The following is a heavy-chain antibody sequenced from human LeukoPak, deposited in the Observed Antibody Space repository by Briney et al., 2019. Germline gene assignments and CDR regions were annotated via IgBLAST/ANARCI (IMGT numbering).Heavy chain of an antibody. CDR2: IYHSGST. CDR3: AREPKWGDASDI. J-gene: IGHJ3*02. Sequence: SETLSLTCGVSGYSISSGYYWGWIRQPPGKGLEWIGSIYHSGSTYYNPSLKSRVTISVDTSKNQFSLKLSSVTAADTAVYYCAREPKWGDASDIWGQGTMVTVSS. V-gene: IGHV4-38-2*02. D-gene: IGHD1-26*01. CDR1: GYSISSGYY.